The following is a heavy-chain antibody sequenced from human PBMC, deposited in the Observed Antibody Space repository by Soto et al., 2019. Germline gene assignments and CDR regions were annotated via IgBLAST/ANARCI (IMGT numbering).Heavy chain of an antibody. CDR1: GYTFTSYD. D-gene: IGHD3-16*01. CDR2: MNPNSGNT. Sequence: ASVKVSCKASGYTFTSYDINWVQQATGQGLEWMGWMNPNSGNTGYAQKFQGRVTMTRNTSISTAYMELSSLRSEDTAVYYCAIRPNYDYVWGSYDYWGQGTLVTVSS. V-gene: IGHV1-8*01. J-gene: IGHJ4*02. CDR3: AIRPNYDYVWGSYDY.